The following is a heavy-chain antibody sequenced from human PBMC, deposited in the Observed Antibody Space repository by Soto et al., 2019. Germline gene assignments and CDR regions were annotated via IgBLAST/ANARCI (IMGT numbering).Heavy chain of an antibody. V-gene: IGHV3-33*01. J-gene: IGHJ4*02. CDR1: GFTFSSYG. Sequence: QVQLVESGGGVVQPGRSLRLSCAASGFTFSSYGMHWVRQAPGKGLEWVAVIWYDGSNKYYADSVKGRFTISRDNSKNTLYLQVNSLRAEVTAVYYCARGRGYSPRWYYGDYDAPAPVDYWGQGRLVTVSS. CDR2: IWYDGSNK. CDR3: ARGRGYSPRWYYGDYDAPAPVDY. D-gene: IGHD4-17*01.